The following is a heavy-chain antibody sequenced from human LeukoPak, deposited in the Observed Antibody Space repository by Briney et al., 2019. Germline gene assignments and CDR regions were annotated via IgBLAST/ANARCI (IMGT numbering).Heavy chain of an antibody. D-gene: IGHD3-22*01. CDR2: ISSSSSYI. CDR3: ARQAYYDSSGYYFFQDANLGVGAFDI. J-gene: IGHJ3*02. CDR1: GFTFSSYS. Sequence: GGSLRLSCAASGFTFSSYSMNWVRQAPGKGLEWVSSISSSSSYIYYADSVKGRFTISRDNAKNSLYLQMNSLRAEDTAVYYCARQAYYDSSGYYFFQDANLGVGAFDIWGQGTMVTVSS. V-gene: IGHV3-21*01.